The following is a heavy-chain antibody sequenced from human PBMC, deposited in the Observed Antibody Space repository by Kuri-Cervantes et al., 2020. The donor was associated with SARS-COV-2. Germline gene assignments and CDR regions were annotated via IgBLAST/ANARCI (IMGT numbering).Heavy chain of an antibody. CDR1: GGSFSNFL. D-gene: IGHD6-19*01. CDR3: ARLRRHNDGWFATGYYMDV. V-gene: IGHV4-34*01. CDR2: INYSGTT. J-gene: IGHJ6*03. Sequence: SQTLSLTCGVYGGSFSNFLWDWVRQPPGKGLEWIGEINYSGTTNYNPSLKSRVTISVDPSKNLFSLNLTSVTAADTAMYYCARLRRHNDGWFATGYYMDVWGKGTTVTDSS.